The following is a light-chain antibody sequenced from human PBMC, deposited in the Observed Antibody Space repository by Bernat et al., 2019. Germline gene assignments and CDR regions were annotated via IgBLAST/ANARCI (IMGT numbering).Light chain of an antibody. Sequence: QSALTQPASVSGSPGQSITISGTGTSSDVGGYNYVSWYQQHPGKAPKLMIYDVSDRPSGISNRFSGSKSGNTASLTISGNLAEDEDDYYRGSHASSSTLVFGGGTKWTVL. CDR2: DVS. V-gene: IGLV2-14*03. J-gene: IGLJ3*02. CDR1: SSDVGGYNY. CDR3: GSHASSSTLV.